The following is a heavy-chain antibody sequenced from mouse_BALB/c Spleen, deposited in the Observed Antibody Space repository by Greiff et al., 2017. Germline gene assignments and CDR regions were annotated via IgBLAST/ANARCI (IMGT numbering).Heavy chain of an antibody. CDR3: ARGEARATYAY. Sequence: VQLKESGAELAKPGASVKMSCKASGYTFTSYWMHWVKQRPGQGLEWIGYINPSTGYTEYNQKFKDKATLTADKSSSTAYMQLSSLTSEDSAVYYCARGEARATYAYWGQGTLVTVSA. CDR2: INPSTGYT. J-gene: IGHJ3*01. D-gene: IGHD3-1*01. V-gene: IGHV1-7*01. CDR1: GYTFTSYW.